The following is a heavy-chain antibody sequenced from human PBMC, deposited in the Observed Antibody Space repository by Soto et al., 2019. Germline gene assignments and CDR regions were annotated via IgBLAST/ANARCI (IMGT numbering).Heavy chain of an antibody. CDR1: GFTFSSDG. V-gene: IGHV3-30*18. D-gene: IGHD6-19*01. CDR2: ISYDGSNK. J-gene: IGHJ6*02. Sequence: GGSLRLSSAASGFTFSSDGMHWVRQAPGKGLEWVAVISYDGSNKYYADSVKGRFTISRDNSKNTLYLQMNSLRAEDTAVYYCAKDPSSGWYGGDYYGMDVWGQGTTVTVS. CDR3: AKDPSSGWYGGDYYGMDV.